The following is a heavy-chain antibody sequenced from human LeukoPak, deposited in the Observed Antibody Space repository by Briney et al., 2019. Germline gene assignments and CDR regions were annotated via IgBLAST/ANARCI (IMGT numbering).Heavy chain of an antibody. CDR3: ARGDGRGRSDGAT. CDR1: GFNFNSY. J-gene: IGHJ1*01. D-gene: IGHD6-19*01. Sequence: GGSLRLSCAASGFNFNSYMGWVRQAPEDGLEWVAIINRDETDIYYVDSVKGRVTISRDNAKSSLFLEMNSLRVEDTGVYYCARGDGRGRSDGATWGPGTLVTVSS. V-gene: IGHV3-7*01. CDR2: INRDETDI.